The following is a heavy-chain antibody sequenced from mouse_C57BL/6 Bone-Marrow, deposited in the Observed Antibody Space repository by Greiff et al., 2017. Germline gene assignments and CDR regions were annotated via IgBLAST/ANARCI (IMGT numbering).Heavy chain of an antibody. CDR1: GFSLTSYG. V-gene: IGHV2-5*01. D-gene: IGHD2-4*01. Sequence: QVQLQQSGPGLVQPSQSLSITCTVSGFSLTSYGVHWVRQSPGKGLEWLGVIWRGGSTDYNAAFMSRLSITKDNSKSQVFFKMNSLQADDTAIYYCAKNLISFDYFYAMDYWGQGTSVTVSS. J-gene: IGHJ4*01. CDR2: IWRGGST. CDR3: AKNLISFDYFYAMDY.